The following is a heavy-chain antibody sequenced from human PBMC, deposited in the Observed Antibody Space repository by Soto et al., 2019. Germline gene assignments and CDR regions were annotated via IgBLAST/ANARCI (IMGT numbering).Heavy chain of an antibody. V-gene: IGHV3-11*01. CDR2: ISSSGSTI. D-gene: IGHD5-18*01. CDR1: GFTFSDYY. J-gene: IGHJ5*02. CDR3: ARDHLSSYSYGQGNWFDP. Sequence: PGGSLRLSCEASGFTFSDYYMSWIRQAPGKGLEWVSYISSSGSTIYYADSVKGRFTISRDNAKNSLYLQMNSLRAEDTAVYYCARDHLSSYSYGQGNWFDPWGQGSLVTVSS.